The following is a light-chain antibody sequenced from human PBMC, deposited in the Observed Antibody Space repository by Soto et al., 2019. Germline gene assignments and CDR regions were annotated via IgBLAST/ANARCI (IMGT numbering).Light chain of an antibody. CDR2: DAA. CDR1: QNINTY. CDR3: LQKYFYPFT. J-gene: IGKJ3*01. Sequence: DIQMTQSPYSLSAAVGDRVTIACRASQNINTYLNWYQQKPGKAPKLLIFDAASLQSGVPSRFSGGGSRTDFTLTITSLQPEDFATYYCLQKYFYPFTFGPGTKVDIK. V-gene: IGKV1-39*01.